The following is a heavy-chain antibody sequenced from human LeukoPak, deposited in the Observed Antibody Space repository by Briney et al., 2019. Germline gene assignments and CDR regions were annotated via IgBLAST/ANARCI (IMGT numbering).Heavy chain of an antibody. D-gene: IGHD5-18*01. CDR3: ARAYSYGTPLDY. CDR1: GGTFSSYA. CDR2: IIPILGIA. J-gene: IGHJ4*02. Sequence: SVKVSCKASGGTFSSYAISWVRQAPGQGLEWMGRIIPILGIANYAQKFQGRVTITADKSTSTAYMELSSLRSEDTAVYYCARAYSYGTPLDYWGQGTLVTVSS. V-gene: IGHV1-69*04.